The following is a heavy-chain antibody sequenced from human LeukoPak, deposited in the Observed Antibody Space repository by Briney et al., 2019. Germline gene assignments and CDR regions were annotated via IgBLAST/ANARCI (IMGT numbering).Heavy chain of an antibody. Sequence: SETLSLTCTVSGGSISSSSYYWGWIRQPPGKGLEWIGSIYYSGSTYYNPSLKSRVTIYVDTSKNQFSLKLSSVTAADTAVYYCARHEAIRSYFDYWGQGTLVTVSS. V-gene: IGHV4-39*01. CDR1: GGSISSSSYY. J-gene: IGHJ4*02. CDR3: ARHEAIRSYFDY. CDR2: IYYSGST.